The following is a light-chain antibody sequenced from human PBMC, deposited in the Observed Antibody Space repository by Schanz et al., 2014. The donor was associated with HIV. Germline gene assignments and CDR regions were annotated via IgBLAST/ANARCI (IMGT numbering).Light chain of an antibody. CDR2: GAS. J-gene: IGKJ5*01. Sequence: IVLTQSPGTLSLSPRERATLSCRASQSVSSNFLAWYQQKPGQAPRLLIYGASTRASGIAARFSGSGSGTEFTLTVSSLQSEDFAVYYCQQYNDWPPITFGQGTRLEIK. CDR3: QQYNDWPPIT. V-gene: IGKV3-15*01. CDR1: QSVSSN.